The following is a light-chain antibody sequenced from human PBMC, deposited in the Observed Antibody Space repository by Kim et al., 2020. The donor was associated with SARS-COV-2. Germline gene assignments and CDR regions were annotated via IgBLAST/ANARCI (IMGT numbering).Light chain of an antibody. Sequence: EIVLTQSPATLSLSPGERATLSCRASQSVSFYLGWYQQKPGQAPRLLIYDASNRATGIPARFSGSGSGTDFTLTISSLEPEDFAVYYCQQRSNWPRTFGPGTKVDIK. CDR3: QQRSNWPRT. V-gene: IGKV3-11*01. J-gene: IGKJ3*01. CDR1: QSVSFY. CDR2: DAS.